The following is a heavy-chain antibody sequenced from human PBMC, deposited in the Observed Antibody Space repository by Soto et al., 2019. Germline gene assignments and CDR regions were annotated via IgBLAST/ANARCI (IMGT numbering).Heavy chain of an antibody. Sequence: GASVKVSCKASGGTFSSYAISWVRQAPGQGLEWMGGIIPIFGTANYAQKFQGRVTITADESTSTAYMELSSLRSEDTAVYYCARDLSGYDLPTYYFDYWGQGTLVTVSS. CDR3: ARDLSGYDLPTYYFDY. CDR2: IIPIFGTA. J-gene: IGHJ4*02. CDR1: GGTFSSYA. V-gene: IGHV1-69*13. D-gene: IGHD5-12*01.